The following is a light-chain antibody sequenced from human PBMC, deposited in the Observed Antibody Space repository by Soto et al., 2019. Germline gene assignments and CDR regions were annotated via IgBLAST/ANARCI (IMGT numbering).Light chain of an antibody. V-gene: IGKV3-11*01. CDR3: NKRSSWPIT. CDR1: QSVRSTY. CDR2: DAF. J-gene: IGKJ5*01. Sequence: DIVLTQSHGTLSLSPGACAPLSRRASQSVRSTYLGWYQEKPGQAPRLLIYDAFNRATGIPARFSGSGSGTDFTLTISSLEPEEFAVYYCNKRSSWPITVGHGTRLAIK.